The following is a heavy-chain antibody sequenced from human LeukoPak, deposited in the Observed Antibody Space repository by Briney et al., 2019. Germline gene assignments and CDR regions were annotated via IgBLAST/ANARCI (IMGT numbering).Heavy chain of an antibody. J-gene: IGHJ6*02. CDR1: GGTFISYA. CDR3: ARTYYYDSSGYYYYGMDV. V-gene: IGHV1-69*13. D-gene: IGHD3-22*01. CDR2: IIPIFGTA. Sequence: GASVKVSCKASGGTFISYAISWVRQAPGQGLEWMGGIIPIFGTANCAQKFQGRVTITADESTSTAYMELSSLRSEDTAVYYCARTYYYDSSGYYYYGMDVWGQGTTVTVSS.